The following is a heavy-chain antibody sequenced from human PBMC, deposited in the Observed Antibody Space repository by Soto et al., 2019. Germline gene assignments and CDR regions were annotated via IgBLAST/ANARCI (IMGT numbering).Heavy chain of an antibody. CDR2: IWYDGSNK. Sequence: QVQLVESGGGVVQPGRSLRLSCAASGFTFSSYGMHWVRQAPGQGLEWVAVIWYDGSNKYYADSVKGRFTISRDNSKNTLYLQMNSLRAEDTAVYYCARGGRLARTNYYFDYWGQGTLVTVSS. CDR3: ARGGRLARTNYYFDY. J-gene: IGHJ4*02. CDR1: GFTFSSYG. V-gene: IGHV3-33*01. D-gene: IGHD6-19*01.